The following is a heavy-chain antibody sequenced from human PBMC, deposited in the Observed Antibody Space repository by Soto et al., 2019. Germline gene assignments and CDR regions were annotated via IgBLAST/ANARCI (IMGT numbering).Heavy chain of an antibody. J-gene: IGHJ4*02. D-gene: IGHD3-10*01. CDR1: GGSISGYY. CDR3: ARHYGSGSYPLDY. Sequence: NPSETLSLTCTVSGGSISGYYWGWIRQPPGRGLEYIGYIYSSGSSNYNPSLKSRVTMSVDTSKNQFSLKLNSVTDADTAVYYCARHYGSGSYPLDYWGRGTLVTVSS. CDR2: IYSSGSS. V-gene: IGHV4-59*08.